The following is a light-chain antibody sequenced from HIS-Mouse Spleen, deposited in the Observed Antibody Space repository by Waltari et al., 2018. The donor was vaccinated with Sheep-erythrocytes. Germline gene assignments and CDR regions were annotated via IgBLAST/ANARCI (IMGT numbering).Light chain of an antibody. CDR1: IPHIRAGYD. CDR2: GNS. V-gene: IGLV1-40*01. J-gene: IGLJ2*01. CDR3: QSYDSSLSGSV. Sequence: QSVLTQPPSVSGAPGQRVTLSCTWSIPHIRAGYDVHWYQQLPGTAPKLLIYGNSNRPSGVPDRFSGSKSGTSASLAITGLQAEDEADYYCQSYDSSLSGSVFGGGTKLTVL.